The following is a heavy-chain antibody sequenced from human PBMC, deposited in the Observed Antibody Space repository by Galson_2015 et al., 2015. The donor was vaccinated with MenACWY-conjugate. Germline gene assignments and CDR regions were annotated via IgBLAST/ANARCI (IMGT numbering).Heavy chain of an antibody. Sequence: SLRLSCAASGFTFSSYWMHWVRQAPGKGLVWVSRINSDGSSTSYADSVKGRFTISRDNAKNTLYLQMNSLRAEDTAVYYCARETRELLRLRLGVAYYFDYWGQGTLVTVSS. J-gene: IGHJ4*02. CDR3: ARETRELLRLRLGVAYYFDY. D-gene: IGHD1-26*01. CDR1: GFTFSSYW. V-gene: IGHV3-74*01. CDR2: INSDGSST.